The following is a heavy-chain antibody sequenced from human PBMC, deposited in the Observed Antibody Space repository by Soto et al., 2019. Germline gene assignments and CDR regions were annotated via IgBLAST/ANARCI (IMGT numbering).Heavy chain of an antibody. D-gene: IGHD1-26*01. J-gene: IGHJ4*02. CDR3: ARGRDGGWELPDY. V-gene: IGHV3-21*04. CDR1: GFTFSDFS. Sequence: PGGSLRLSCAASGFTFSDFSMTWVRQAPGKGLEWVSSISGRGTYIYYADSVKGRFTISRDNARDSVSLQMSSLRVEDTAVYYCARGRDGGWELPDYWGQGTLGTVSS. CDR2: ISGRGTYI.